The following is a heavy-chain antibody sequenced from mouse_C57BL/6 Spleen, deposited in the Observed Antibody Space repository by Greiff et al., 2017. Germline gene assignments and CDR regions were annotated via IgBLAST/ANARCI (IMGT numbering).Heavy chain of an antibody. CDR2: INPSSGYT. CDR3: TYYDYDEYFDV. J-gene: IGHJ1*03. V-gene: IGHV1-4*01. Sequence: QVQPQQSGAELARPGASVKMSCKASGYTFTSYTMHWVKQRPGQGLEWIGYINPSSGYTKYNQKFKDKATLTADKSSSTAYMQLSSLTSEDSAVYYCTYYDYDEYFDVWGTGTTVTVSS. CDR1: GYTFTSYT. D-gene: IGHD2-4*01.